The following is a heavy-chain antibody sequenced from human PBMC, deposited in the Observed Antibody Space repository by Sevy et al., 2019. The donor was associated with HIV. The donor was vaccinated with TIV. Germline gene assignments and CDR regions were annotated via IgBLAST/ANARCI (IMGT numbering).Heavy chain of an antibody. CDR2: IEGDGSDK. CDR3: LPETLGRFDS. D-gene: IGHD3-16*01. Sequence: GGSLRLSCAASGFTFSAYWMNWVRQAPGKGLEWVANIEGDGSDKHYVDSVEGRFTISRDNGKNLLYLQMNSLRVEDTAVYDCLPETLGRFDSWGQGTLVTVSS. J-gene: IGHJ4*02. CDR1: GFTFSAYW. V-gene: IGHV3-7*01.